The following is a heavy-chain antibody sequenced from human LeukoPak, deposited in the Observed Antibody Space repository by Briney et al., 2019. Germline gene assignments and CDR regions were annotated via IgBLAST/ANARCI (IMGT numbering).Heavy chain of an antibody. CDR1: GGSISSSSYY. D-gene: IGHD6-19*01. J-gene: IGHJ4*02. Sequence: SETLSLTCTVSGGSISSSSYYWGWIRQPPGKGLEWIGSIYYSGSTYYNPSLKSRVTISVDTSKNQFSLKLSSVTAADTAVYYCARDWGSGWSNWGQGTLVTVSS. V-gene: IGHV4-39*07. CDR2: IYYSGST. CDR3: ARDWGSGWSN.